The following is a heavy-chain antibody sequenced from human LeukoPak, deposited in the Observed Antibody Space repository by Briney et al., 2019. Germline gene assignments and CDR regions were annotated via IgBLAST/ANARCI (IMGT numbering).Heavy chain of an antibody. V-gene: IGHV4-38-2*01. CDR2: IYHSGST. J-gene: IGHJ4*02. CDR1: GYSISSGYY. D-gene: IGHD6-19*01. CDR3: ARAPGEQWLVRRTHFDY. Sequence: KTSETLSLTCAVSGYSISSGYYWGWIRQPPGKRLELIGRIYHSGSTYYNPSLKSRVTISVDTSKNQFSLKLSSVTAADTAVYYCARAPGEQWLVRRTHFDYWGQGTLVTVSS.